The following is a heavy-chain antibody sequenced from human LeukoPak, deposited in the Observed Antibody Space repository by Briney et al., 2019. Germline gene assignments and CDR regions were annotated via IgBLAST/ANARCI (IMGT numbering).Heavy chain of an antibody. Sequence: GGSLRLSCAASGFTFSNFAMHWVRQAPGKGLEWVAVISYEGDNEYYADSVKGQFTISRDNSKDRLYLQMSSLRPEDTAMYYCARVRGGRSWYYYGMDVWGRGTTVTVSS. CDR2: ISYEGDNE. J-gene: IGHJ6*02. CDR3: ARVRGGRSWYYYGMDV. CDR1: GFTFSNFA. D-gene: IGHD3-16*01. V-gene: IGHV3-30-3*01.